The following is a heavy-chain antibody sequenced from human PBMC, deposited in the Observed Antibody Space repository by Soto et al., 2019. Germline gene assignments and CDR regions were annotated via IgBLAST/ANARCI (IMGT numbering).Heavy chain of an antibody. J-gene: IGHJ4*02. CDR2: IKSKADGGTT. CDR1: GFSFSDYA. V-gene: IGHV3-15*01. D-gene: IGHD3-22*01. Sequence: PGGSLRLSCAASGFSFSDYAMSWVRQAPGRGLEWVGRIKSKADGGTTDYAAPVQGRFSISRDDSKNTLYLQMNSLKTEDTAVYYCLLNYYDTSGSYPYYFDYWGQGTLVTVSS. CDR3: LLNYYDTSGSYPYYFDY.